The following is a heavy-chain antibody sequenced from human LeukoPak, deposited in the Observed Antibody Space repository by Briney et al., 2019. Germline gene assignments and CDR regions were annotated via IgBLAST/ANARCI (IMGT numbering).Heavy chain of an antibody. Sequence: SETLSLTCKVSGDSLSSSTCNWSWIRQPPGKGLEWIGYISQSGNSYFTPSLKSRATISVDRSKNHFSLTLISVTAADTAVYYCARDQVDYDIPDHFDYWGKGTLVTVSS. CDR1: GDSLSSSTCN. V-gene: IGHV4-30-2*01. D-gene: IGHD3-22*01. CDR2: ISQSGNS. CDR3: ARDQVDYDIPDHFDY. J-gene: IGHJ4*02.